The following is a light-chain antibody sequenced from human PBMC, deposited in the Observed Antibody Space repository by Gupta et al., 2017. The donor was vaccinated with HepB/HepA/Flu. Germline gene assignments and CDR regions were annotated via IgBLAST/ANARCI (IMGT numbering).Light chain of an antibody. J-gene: IGLJ2*01. Sequence: QSALTQPASVSGSPGQSITISCTGTSSDVDGYNYVSWYQQHPGKAPKLMIYDVSNRPSVVSIRFSGSRSGNTASLSISGLQAEDEADYYCTSYTSSITLVFGGGTKLTVL. V-gene: IGLV2-14*03. CDR3: TSYTSSITLV. CDR1: SSDVDGYNY. CDR2: DVS.